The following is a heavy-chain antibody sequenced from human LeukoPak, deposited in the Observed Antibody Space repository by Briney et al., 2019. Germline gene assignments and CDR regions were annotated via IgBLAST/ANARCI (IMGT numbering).Heavy chain of an antibody. D-gene: IGHD3-3*01. V-gene: IGHV4-39*07. CDR3: ARGPSITIFGVVMYTWFDP. Sequence: KSSETLSLTCTVSGDSISSANYYWGWVRQPPGKGLEWIGSIYFSGSTYYNPSLKSRVTISVETSKVQFSLKLSSVTAADTAVYYCARGPSITIFGVVMYTWFDPWGQGTPVSVSS. CDR1: GDSISSANYY. J-gene: IGHJ5*02. CDR2: IYFSGST.